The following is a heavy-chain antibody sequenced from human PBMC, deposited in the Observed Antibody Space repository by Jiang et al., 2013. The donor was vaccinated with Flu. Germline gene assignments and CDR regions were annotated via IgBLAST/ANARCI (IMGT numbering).Heavy chain of an antibody. Sequence: PGLVKSSETLSLTCTVSGGSMNTGTYYWGWIRQPPGKGLEWIGSIYYRGNTFYNSSLKSRVTISLDMSKNQFSLILRSVTAADTAVYYCARTAAAMSNWFAPWGQGNLVTISS. D-gene: IGHD6-13*01. CDR3: ARTAAAMSNWFAP. CDR2: IYYRGNT. J-gene: IGHJ5*02. V-gene: IGHV4-39*01. CDR1: GGSMNTGTYY.